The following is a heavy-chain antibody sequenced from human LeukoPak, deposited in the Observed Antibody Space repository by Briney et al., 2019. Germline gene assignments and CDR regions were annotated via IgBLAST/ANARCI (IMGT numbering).Heavy chain of an antibody. D-gene: IGHD3-22*01. CDR3: AKILGYYDSSVDY. V-gene: IGHV3-30*02. CDR2: IRCDGSNK. CDR1: GFTFSSYG. J-gene: IGHJ4*02. Sequence: GGSLRLSCAASGFTFSSYGMHWVRQAPGKGLEWVAFIRCDGSNKYYADSVKGRFTISRDNSKNTLYLQMNSLRAEDTAVYYCAKILGYYDSSVDYWGQGTLVTVSS.